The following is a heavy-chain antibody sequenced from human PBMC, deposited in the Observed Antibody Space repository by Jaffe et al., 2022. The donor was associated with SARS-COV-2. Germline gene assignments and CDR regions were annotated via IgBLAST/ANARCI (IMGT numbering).Heavy chain of an antibody. Sequence: EVQLVESGGGLVQPGGSLRLSCAASGFTFSGYWMHWVRQVPGKGLVWVSRINSDGSSITYADSVKGRFTISRDNAKNTVYLQMNSLRVEDTATYYCAREDTAIVKFGMDVWGQGTTVTVSS. V-gene: IGHV3-74*01. J-gene: IGHJ6*02. CDR1: GFTFSGYW. D-gene: IGHD5-18*01. CDR3: AREDTAIVKFGMDV. CDR2: INSDGSSI.